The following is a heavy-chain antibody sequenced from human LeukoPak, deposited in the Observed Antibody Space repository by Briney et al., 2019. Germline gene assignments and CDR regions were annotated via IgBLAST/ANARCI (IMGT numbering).Heavy chain of an antibody. CDR2: MNPNSGNT. CDR3: AAEIRSGSGYFDY. Sequence: ASVKVSCKASGYTFTGYYMHWVRQAPGQGLEWMGWMNPNSGNTGYAQKFQGRVTMTRNTSISTAYMELSSLRSEDTAVYYCAAEIRSGSGYFDYWGQGTLVTVSS. J-gene: IGHJ4*02. CDR1: GYTFTGYY. D-gene: IGHD6-19*01. V-gene: IGHV1-8*02.